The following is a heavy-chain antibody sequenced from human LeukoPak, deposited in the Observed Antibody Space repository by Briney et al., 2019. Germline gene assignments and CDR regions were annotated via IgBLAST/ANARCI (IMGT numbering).Heavy chain of an antibody. CDR1: GGSISSSSYY. CDR3: ARSSVGPYSSADY. V-gene: IGHV4-39*07. Sequence: SETLSLTCTVSGGSISSSSYYWGWIRQPPGKGLEWIGSIYYSGSTYYNPSLKSRVTISVDTSKNQFSLKLSSVTAADTAVYYCARSSVGPYSSADYWGQGTLVTVSS. J-gene: IGHJ4*02. D-gene: IGHD6-19*01. CDR2: IYYSGST.